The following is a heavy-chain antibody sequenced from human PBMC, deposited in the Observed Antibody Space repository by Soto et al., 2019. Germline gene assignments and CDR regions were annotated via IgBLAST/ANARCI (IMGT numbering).Heavy chain of an antibody. CDR3: AREGGGEPRPFDY. J-gene: IGHJ4*02. Sequence: SVKVSCKASGGTFSSYTISWVRQATGQGLEWMGRIIPILGIANYAQKFQGRVTITADKSTSTAYMELSSLRSEDTAVYYCAREGGGEPRPFDYWGQGTLVTVSS. CDR2: IIPILGIA. D-gene: IGHD2-21*01. CDR1: GGTFSSYT. V-gene: IGHV1-69*04.